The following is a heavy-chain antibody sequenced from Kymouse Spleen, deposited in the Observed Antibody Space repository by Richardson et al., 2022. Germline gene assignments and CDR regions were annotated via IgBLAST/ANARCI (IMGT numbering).Heavy chain of an antibody. J-gene: IGHJ6*02. V-gene: IGHV4-31*03. D-gene: IGHD6-6*01. CDR3: ARDNSSSSDYYYGMDV. CDR1: GGSISSGGYY. CDR2: IYYSGST. Sequence: QVQLQESGPGLVKPSQTLSLTCTVSGGSISSGGYYWSWIRQHPGKGLEWIGYIYYSGSTYYNPSLKSRVTISVDTSKNQFSLKLSSVTAADTAVYYCARDNSSSSDYYYGMDVWGQGTTVTVSS.